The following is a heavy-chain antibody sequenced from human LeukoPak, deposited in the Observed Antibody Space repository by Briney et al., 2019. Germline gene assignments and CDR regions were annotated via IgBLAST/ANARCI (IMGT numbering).Heavy chain of an antibody. CDR1: GGSISSGDYY. V-gene: IGHV4-30-4*01. J-gene: IGHJ6*02. CDR3: ARTMATIDYYYYGMDV. CDR2: IYYSGST. D-gene: IGHD5-24*01. Sequence: SQTLSLTCTVSGGSISSGDYYWSWIRQPPGKGLEWIGYIYYSGSTNYNPSLKSRVTISVDTSKNQFSLKLSSVTAADTAVYYCARTMATIDYYYYGMDVWGQGTTVTVSS.